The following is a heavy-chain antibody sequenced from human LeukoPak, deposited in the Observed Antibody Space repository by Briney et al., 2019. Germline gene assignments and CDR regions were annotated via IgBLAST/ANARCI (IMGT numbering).Heavy chain of an antibody. Sequence: SETLSLTCTVSGGSISSYYWSWIRQPPGKGLEWIGYIYYSGSTNYNPSLKSRVTISVDTSKNQFSLKLSSVTAADTAVYYCARTYIVVVTAKAPYYFDYWGQGTLVTVSS. J-gene: IGHJ4*02. CDR1: GGSISSYY. D-gene: IGHD2-21*02. V-gene: IGHV4-59*12. CDR3: ARTYIVVVTAKAPYYFDY. CDR2: IYYSGST.